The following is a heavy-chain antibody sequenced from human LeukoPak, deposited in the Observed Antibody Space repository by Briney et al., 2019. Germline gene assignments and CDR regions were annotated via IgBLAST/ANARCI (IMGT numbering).Heavy chain of an antibody. CDR2: IYYSGST. D-gene: IGHD3-10*01. V-gene: IGHV4-31*03. J-gene: IGHJ4*02. Sequence: SQTLSLTCTVSGGSISSGGYYWSWIRQHPGKGLEWIRYIYYSGSTYYNPSLKSRVTISVDTSKNQFSLKLSSVTAADTAVYYCATYYYGSGLDYWGQGTLVTVSS. CDR1: GGSISSGGYY. CDR3: ATYYYGSGLDY.